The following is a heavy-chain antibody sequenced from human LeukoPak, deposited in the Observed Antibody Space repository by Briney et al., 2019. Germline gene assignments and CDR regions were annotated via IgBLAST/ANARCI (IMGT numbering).Heavy chain of an antibody. D-gene: IGHD4-11*01. CDR1: GFTFSSYA. CDR3: ARDTFTHNYDHYYYGMDV. V-gene: IGHV3-30-3*01. Sequence: GGSLRLSCAASGFTFSSYAMHWVRQAPGKGLERAAVISYDGSNKYYADSVKGRFTISRDNSKNTLYLQMNSLRAEDTAVYYCARDTFTHNYDHYYYGMDVWGQGTTVTVSS. CDR2: ISYDGSNK. J-gene: IGHJ6*02.